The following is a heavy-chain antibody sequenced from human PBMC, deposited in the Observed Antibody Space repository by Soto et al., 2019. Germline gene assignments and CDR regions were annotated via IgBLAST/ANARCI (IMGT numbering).Heavy chain of an antibody. Sequence: GGSLRLSCAASGFTFRRYWMYWVRQAPGKGLVWVARIYTDGSSTSYADSVKGRFTISRDNSKNTLYLQMNSLRAEDTAVYYCARERTYVWGSYRFIDYWGQGTLVTVSS. CDR1: GFTFRRYW. CDR3: ARERTYVWGSYRFIDY. J-gene: IGHJ4*02. CDR2: IYTDGSST. D-gene: IGHD3-16*02. V-gene: IGHV3-74*01.